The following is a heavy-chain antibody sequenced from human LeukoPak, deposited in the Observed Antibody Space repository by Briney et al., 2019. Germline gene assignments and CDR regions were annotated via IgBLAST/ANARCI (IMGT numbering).Heavy chain of an antibody. Sequence: ASVKVSCKASGSTFTGYYMHCVRQAPGHEVGWMGWINPNSGGTNYAQKFQGRVTMPRDTSISTAYMELSRLRSDDTAVYYCARSDSSSLIYYFDYWGQGTLVTVSS. D-gene: IGHD6-13*01. CDR1: GSTFTGYY. J-gene: IGHJ4*02. CDR3: ARSDSSSLIYYFDY. V-gene: IGHV1-2*02. CDR2: INPNSGGT.